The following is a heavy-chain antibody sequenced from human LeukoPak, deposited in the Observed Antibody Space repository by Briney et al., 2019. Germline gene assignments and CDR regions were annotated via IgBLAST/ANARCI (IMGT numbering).Heavy chain of an antibody. Sequence: SETLSLTCTVSGGSISSTNWWSWVRQPPGKGLEWIGQVFHTGSTNYNPSLQSRVTIFVDKSKKQFSLKMTSVTAADTAQYFCAGHSTAWSTHYFDYWGPGSLVTVSS. J-gene: IGHJ4*02. CDR1: GGSISSTNW. D-gene: IGHD6-19*01. CDR2: VFHTGST. V-gene: IGHV4-4*02. CDR3: AGHSTAWSTHYFDY.